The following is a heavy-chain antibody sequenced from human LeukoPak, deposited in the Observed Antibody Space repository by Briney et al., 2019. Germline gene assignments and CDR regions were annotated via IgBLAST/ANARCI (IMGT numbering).Heavy chain of an antibody. V-gene: IGHV4-34*01. CDR3: ARGQYCSTTTCYSARRYFDF. CDR2: INDSGST. J-gene: IGHJ4*02. D-gene: IGHD2-2*01. CDR1: GGAFSNYF. Sequence: PSETLFLTCAVSGGAFSNYFWTWIRQPPGKGLEWIAEINDSGSTNSNSSLRSRVAISVDTSKNQFSLRLTSVTAADTAVYYCARGQYCSTTTCYSARRYFDFWGQGTLVTVSS.